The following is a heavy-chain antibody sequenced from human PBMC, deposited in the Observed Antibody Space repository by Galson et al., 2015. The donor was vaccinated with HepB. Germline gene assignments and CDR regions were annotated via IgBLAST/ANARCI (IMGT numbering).Heavy chain of an antibody. CDR3: AKGEVIIRCGEFGY. D-gene: IGHD2/OR15-2a*01. CDR2: LSRSGNTT. J-gene: IGHJ4*02. CDR1: GFTFGSYV. V-gene: IGHV3-23*01. Sequence: SLRLSCAASGFTFGSYVMSWVRQAPGKGLEWVSSLSRSGNTTEYADSVKGRFSISRDNSKSRLYLEMNSLRAEDTAVYYCAKGEVIIRCGEFGYWGQGTIVTVSS.